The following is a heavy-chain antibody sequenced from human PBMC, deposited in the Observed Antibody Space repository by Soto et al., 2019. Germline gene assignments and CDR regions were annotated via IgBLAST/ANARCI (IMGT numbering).Heavy chain of an antibody. Sequence: LSLICTVSGGSISSGGYYWSWIRQHPGKGLEWIGYIYYGGSTYYNPSLKSRATISGDTSKNQFSLKLSSVTAADTAVYYCARGGYYYENSGQNAYDYWGQGILVTVSS. CDR2: IYYGGST. J-gene: IGHJ4*01. CDR3: ARGGYYYENSGQNAYDY. CDR1: GGSISSGGYY. D-gene: IGHD3-22*01. V-gene: IGHV4-31*03.